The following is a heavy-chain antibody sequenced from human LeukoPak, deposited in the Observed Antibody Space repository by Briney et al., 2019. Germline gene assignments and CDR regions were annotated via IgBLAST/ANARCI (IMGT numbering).Heavy chain of an antibody. CDR3: AKGAGGPFEF. D-gene: IGHD3-10*01. CDR2: ISAGGDST. J-gene: IGHJ4*02. Sequence: PGGSLRLSCAASGFTFSRSVMTWVGQAPGKGLEWVSAISAGGDSTFYADSVKGRFTISRDNSKNTVFLQMTTLRPDDTAMYYCAKGAGGPFEFWGPGTLVTVSS. V-gene: IGHV3-23*01. CDR1: GFTFSRSV.